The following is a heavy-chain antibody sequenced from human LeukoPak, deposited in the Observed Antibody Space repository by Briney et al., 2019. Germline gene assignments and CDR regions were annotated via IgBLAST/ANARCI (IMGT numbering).Heavy chain of an antibody. CDR3: ARKVPLRQISALPLDY. V-gene: IGHV3-23*01. J-gene: IGHJ4*02. D-gene: IGHD2-2*01. Sequence: GGSLRLSCAASGFTFSSYAMSWVRQAPGEGLEWVSTISGSGDRTYYADSVKGRFTISRDNSKNTLFLQMISLRAEATAIYYCARKVPLRQISALPLDYWGQGTLVTVSS. CDR2: ISGSGDRT. CDR1: GFTFSSYA.